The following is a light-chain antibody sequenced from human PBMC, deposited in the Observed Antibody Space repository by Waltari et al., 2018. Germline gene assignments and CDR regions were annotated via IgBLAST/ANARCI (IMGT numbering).Light chain of an antibody. CDR3: QHYDTSPPTYT. CDR2: GAS. J-gene: IGKJ2*01. CDR1: QSVSSSY. Sequence: EIVLTQSPGTLSLSPWERATLSCRASQSVSSSYLAWYQQKPSQAPRLLIYGASSRATGIPDRFSGSGSGTDFTLTISRLEPEDFAVYYCQHYDTSPPTYTFGQGTKLEIK. V-gene: IGKV3-20*01.